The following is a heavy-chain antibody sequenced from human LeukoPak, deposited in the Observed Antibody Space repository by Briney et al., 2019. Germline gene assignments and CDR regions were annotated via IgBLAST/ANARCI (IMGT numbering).Heavy chain of an antibody. Sequence: SETLSLTCTVSGGSISSYYWSWIRQPPGKGLEWIGYIYYSGSTNYNPSLKSRVTISVDTSKNQFSLKLSSVTAADTAVYYCAREYHYYDTRGYYYFDYWGQGTLVTVSS. J-gene: IGHJ4*02. CDR2: IYYSGST. D-gene: IGHD3-22*01. CDR3: AREYHYYDTRGYYYFDY. V-gene: IGHV4-59*01. CDR1: GGSISSYY.